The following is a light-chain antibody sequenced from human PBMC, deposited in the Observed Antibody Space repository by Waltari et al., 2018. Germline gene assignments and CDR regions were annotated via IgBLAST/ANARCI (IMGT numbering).Light chain of an antibody. CDR3: QQSYSSPPWT. CDR1: QSISSY. V-gene: IGKV1-39*01. CDR2: AAS. J-gene: IGKJ1*01. Sequence: DIQMTQSPSSLSASVGDRVTITCRASQSISSYLNWDQQKPGKAPKLLISAASSLQSGVPSRFSGSGSGTDVTLTISGLRPEDFATYYCQQSYSSPPWTFGQGTKVEIK.